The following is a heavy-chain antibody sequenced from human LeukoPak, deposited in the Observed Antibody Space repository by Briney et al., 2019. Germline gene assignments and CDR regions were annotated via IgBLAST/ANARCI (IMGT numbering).Heavy chain of an antibody. D-gene: IGHD3-22*01. CDR2: ISGSGGST. CDR3: AKCSGYCVDNWFDP. Sequence: GGSLRLSCAASGFTFSSYAMSWVRQAPGKGLEWVSGISGSGGSTYYADSVKGRFTISRDNSKNTLYLQITSLRAEDTAVYYCAKCSGYCVDNWFDPWGQGTLVSVSS. J-gene: IGHJ5*02. CDR1: GFTFSSYA. V-gene: IGHV3-23*01.